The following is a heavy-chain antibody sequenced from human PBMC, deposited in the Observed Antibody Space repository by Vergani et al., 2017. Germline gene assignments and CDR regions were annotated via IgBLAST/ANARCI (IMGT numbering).Heavy chain of an antibody. D-gene: IGHD2/OR15-2a*01. V-gene: IGHV3-23*01. Sequence: EVQLLESGGGLVQPGGSLRLSCAASGFTFSSYAMSWVRQAPGKGLEWVSAISGSGGSTYYADSVKGRFTISRDNSKNTAFLQMHSLRAEDTAIYYCVKEKIDLGSYFFDSWGHGILVTVSS. CDR3: VKEKIDLGSYFFDS. CDR1: GFTFSSYA. CDR2: ISGSGGST. J-gene: IGHJ4*01.